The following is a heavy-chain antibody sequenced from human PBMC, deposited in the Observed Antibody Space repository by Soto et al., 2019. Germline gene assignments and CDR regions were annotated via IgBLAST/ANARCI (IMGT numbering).Heavy chain of an antibody. CDR2: MFYGVST. Sequence: SETLSLTCTVSGSSINSSGYYWGWIRQPPGKGLEWIGSMFYGVSTYYNPSLKSRVTVSVDTSKNQFSLNLRSVTAADTAVYYCARLPSRHLVDYWGQGTMVTVSS. J-gene: IGHJ4*02. CDR1: GSSINSSGYY. V-gene: IGHV4-39*01. D-gene: IGHD3-3*02. CDR3: ARLPSRHLVDY.